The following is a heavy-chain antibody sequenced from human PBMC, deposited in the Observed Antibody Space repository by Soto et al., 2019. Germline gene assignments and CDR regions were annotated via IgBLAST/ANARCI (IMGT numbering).Heavy chain of an antibody. CDR1: VFTFGNYW. CDR3: ASARHIGP. Sequence: PGWSLRLSCASSVFTFGNYWMRWVRQAPGKGPEWVANIKQDGSERNYVDSVKGRFTISRDNAENSLYLQMNSLRVEDTGVYYCASARHIGPWGQGTLVTVSS. J-gene: IGHJ5*02. V-gene: IGHV3-7*01. D-gene: IGHD2-21*01. CDR2: IKQDGSER.